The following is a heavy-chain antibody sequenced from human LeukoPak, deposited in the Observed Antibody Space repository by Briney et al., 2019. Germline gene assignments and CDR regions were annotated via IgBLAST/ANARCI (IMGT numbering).Heavy chain of an antibody. D-gene: IGHD2-2*01. Sequence: SEALSLTCAVYGGSFSDYFWGWIRQPPGKGLEWIGEINHSGRTYYNPSLKSRVTISVDTSKNQFSLNLSSVTAADTAVYYCARDVVVVPAAIHYGMDVWGQGTTVTVSS. V-gene: IGHV4-34*01. J-gene: IGHJ6*02. CDR1: GGSFSDYF. CDR2: INHSGRT. CDR3: ARDVVVVPAAIHYGMDV.